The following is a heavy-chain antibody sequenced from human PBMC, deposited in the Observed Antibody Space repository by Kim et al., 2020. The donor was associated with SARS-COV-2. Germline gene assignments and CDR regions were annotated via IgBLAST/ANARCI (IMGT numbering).Heavy chain of an antibody. J-gene: IGHJ4*02. Sequence: SETLSLTCTVSGGSISSYYWSWIRQPPGKGLEWIGYIYYSGSTNYNPSLKSRVTISVDTSKNQFSLKLSSVTAADTAVYDCARLGWGQQLVRGDYWGQGTLVTVSS. D-gene: IGHD6-13*01. CDR2: IYYSGST. CDR1: GGSISSYY. CDR3: ARLGWGQQLVRGDY. V-gene: IGHV4-59*08.